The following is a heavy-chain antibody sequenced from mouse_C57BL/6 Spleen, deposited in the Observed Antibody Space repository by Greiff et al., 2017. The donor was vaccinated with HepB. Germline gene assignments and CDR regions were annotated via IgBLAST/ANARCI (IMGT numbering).Heavy chain of an antibody. J-gene: IGHJ3*01. CDR1: GYTFTSYW. CDR3: ARDDYDVGAWFAY. CDR2: IDPNSGGI. V-gene: IGHV1-72*01. D-gene: IGHD2-4*01. Sequence: QLHHPVAYLVKPCASLKLSCKASGYTFTSYWMHWVKQRPGRGLEWIGRIDPNSGGIKYNEKCKSKATLTVDKPSSTAYMQLSSLTSEDSAVYYCARDDYDVGAWFAYWGQGTLVTVSA.